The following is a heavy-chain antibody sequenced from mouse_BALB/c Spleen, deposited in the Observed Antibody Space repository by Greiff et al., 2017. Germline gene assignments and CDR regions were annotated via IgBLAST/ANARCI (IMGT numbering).Heavy chain of an antibody. CDR3: AREDYYDLGFAY. CDR2: IYPGSGNT. Sequence: VQLVESGPELVKPGASVKISCKASGYTFTDYYINWVKQKPGQGLEWIGWIYPGSGNTKYNEKFKGKATLTVDTSSSTAYMQLSSLTSEDTAVYFCAREDYYDLGFAYWGQGTLVTVSA. J-gene: IGHJ3*01. D-gene: IGHD2-4*01. CDR1: GYTFTDYY. V-gene: IGHV1-84*02.